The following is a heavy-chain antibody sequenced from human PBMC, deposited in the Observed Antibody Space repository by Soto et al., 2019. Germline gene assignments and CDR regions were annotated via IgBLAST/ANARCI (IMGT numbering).Heavy chain of an antibody. Sequence: QVQLVESGGGVVQPGRSLRLSCAASGFSLSDFAMHWVRQAPGKGLEWVAVISYDGTKKYFADSVKGRFTISRDNSKNTLYLQMNTLRAVDTAVYYCASPVGDYDPYFDSWGQGTLVTVSS. D-gene: IGHD4-17*01. CDR2: ISYDGTKK. V-gene: IGHV3-30-3*01. CDR1: GFSLSDFA. CDR3: ASPVGDYDPYFDS. J-gene: IGHJ4*02.